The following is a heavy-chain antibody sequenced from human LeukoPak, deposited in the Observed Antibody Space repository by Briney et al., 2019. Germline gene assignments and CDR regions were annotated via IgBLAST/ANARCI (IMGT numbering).Heavy chain of an antibody. Sequence: GGSLRLSCAASGCASSNYWMHWVRQAPGKGLVWVSRINSDGSSTIYADSVKGRFTISRDNAKNTVYLQMNSLRAEDTAVYYCARSAGALIWGQGTLVTVSS. J-gene: IGHJ4*02. CDR3: ARSAGALI. V-gene: IGHV3-74*01. CDR1: GCASSNYW. CDR2: INSDGSST. D-gene: IGHD6-13*01.